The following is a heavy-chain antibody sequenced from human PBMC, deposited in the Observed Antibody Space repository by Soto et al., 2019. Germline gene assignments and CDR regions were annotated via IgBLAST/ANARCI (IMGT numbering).Heavy chain of an antibody. CDR3: AKDVYNFDS. CDR1: GFTFRSYA. Sequence: SGFTFRSYAMNWVRQAPGKGLEWVSSISSSGGNTHYADSVKGRFTISRDNSKNTLYLQMSSLRAEDTAIYYCAKDVYNFDSWGQGTLVTVS. J-gene: IGHJ4*02. V-gene: IGHV3-23*01. CDR2: ISSSGGNT. D-gene: IGHD1-1*01.